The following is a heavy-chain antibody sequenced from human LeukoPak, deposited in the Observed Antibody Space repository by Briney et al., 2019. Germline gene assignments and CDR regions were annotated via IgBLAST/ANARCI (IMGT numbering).Heavy chain of an antibody. CDR1: GGSISSSSYY. D-gene: IGHD4-17*01. Sequence: SETLSLTCTVSGGSISSSSYYWGWIRQPPGKGLEWIGSIYYSGSTYYNPSLKSRVTISVDTSKNQFSLKLSSVTAADTAVYYCARTLLMTTVTYFDYWGQGTLVTVSS. CDR2: IYYSGST. CDR3: ARTLLMTTVTYFDY. V-gene: IGHV4-39*07. J-gene: IGHJ4*02.